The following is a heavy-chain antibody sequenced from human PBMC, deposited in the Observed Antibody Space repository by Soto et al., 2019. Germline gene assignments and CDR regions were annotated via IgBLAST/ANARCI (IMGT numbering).Heavy chain of an antibody. D-gene: IGHD6-19*01. CDR3: VKDSPYSSGWHKAGFFDY. CDR2: ISGAGGST. J-gene: IGHJ4*02. V-gene: IGHV3-23*01. Sequence: EVQLLESGGGLVQPGGSLRLSCTASGFTFSTYAMSWVRQGPGTGLEWVSLISGAGGSTYYADSVKGRFTISRDNSKNTLYLQMSSLRAEDTAVYYCVKDSPYSSGWHKAGFFDYWGQGTLVTVSS. CDR1: GFTFSTYA.